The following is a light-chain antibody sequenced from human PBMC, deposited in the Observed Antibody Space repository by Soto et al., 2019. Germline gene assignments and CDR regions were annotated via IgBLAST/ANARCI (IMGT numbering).Light chain of an antibody. J-gene: IGLJ1*01. CDR3: ISYASINTYV. Sequence: QLVLTQPASVSGSPGQSITISCTGTSSDVGGYDYVSWYQQHPGKAPKLMIYDVTNRPSGVSNRFSGSKSGNTASLTISGLQAEDEADYYCISYASINTYVFGTGTKVTVL. CDR2: DVT. CDR1: SSDVGGYDY. V-gene: IGLV2-14*01.